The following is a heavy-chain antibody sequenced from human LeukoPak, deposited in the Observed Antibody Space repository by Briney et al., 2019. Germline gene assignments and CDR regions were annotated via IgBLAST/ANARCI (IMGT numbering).Heavy chain of an antibody. D-gene: IGHD5-24*01. CDR2: IYYSGST. CDR3: ARHERDASLDHALDI. Sequence: PSETLSLTCTVSGGSIISYYWTWIRQPPGKGLEWIGYIYYSGSTNYNPSLKSRVTISVDTSKNQFSLKLSSVTAADTAVYYCARHERDASLDHALDIWGQGTMVTVSS. V-gene: IGHV4-59*08. J-gene: IGHJ3*02. CDR1: GGSIISYY.